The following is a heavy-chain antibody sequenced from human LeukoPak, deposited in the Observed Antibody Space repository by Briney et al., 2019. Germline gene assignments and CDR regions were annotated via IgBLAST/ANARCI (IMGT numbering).Heavy chain of an antibody. D-gene: IGHD6-19*01. CDR2: INSYGGST. Sequence: PGGSLRLSCAASGFTFSSYAMHWVSQAPGKGLEYVSSINSYGGSTFYANSVKGRFTISRDNSKNTLYLQMGSLRVEDMAVYYCARIRSGWYFDYWGQGTLVTVSS. CDR3: ARIRSGWYFDY. V-gene: IGHV3-64*01. J-gene: IGHJ4*02. CDR1: GFTFSSYA.